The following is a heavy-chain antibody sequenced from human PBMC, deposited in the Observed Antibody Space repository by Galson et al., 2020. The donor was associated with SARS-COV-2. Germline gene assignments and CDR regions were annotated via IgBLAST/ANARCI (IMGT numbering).Heavy chain of an antibody. Sequence: QLGESLKISCAASGFTFSSYGMHWVRQAPGKGLEWVAVISYDGSNKYYADSVKGRFTISRDNSKNTLYLQMNSLRAEDTAVYYCAKEGVYYYDSSGYNRWYYFDYWGQGTLVTVSS. D-gene: IGHD3-22*01. V-gene: IGHV3-30*18. CDR2: ISYDGSNK. J-gene: IGHJ4*02. CDR1: GFTFSSYG. CDR3: AKEGVYYYDSSGYNRWYYFDY.